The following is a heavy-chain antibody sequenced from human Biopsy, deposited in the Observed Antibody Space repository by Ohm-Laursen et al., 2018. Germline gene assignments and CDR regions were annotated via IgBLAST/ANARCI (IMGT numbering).Heavy chain of an antibody. CDR2: IYYSGTT. V-gene: IGHV4-59*01. CDR1: GGSISSDY. CDR3: ARDDAVTVIRGLYY. Sequence: TLSLTYTVSGGSISSDYWSWIRQPPGKGLEWIGYIYYSGTTDYSPSLKSRVTISIDKSKNQFLLKLSSVTAEDTAVYYCARDDAVTVIRGLYYWGQGALVTVSS. D-gene: IGHD2-21*02. J-gene: IGHJ4*02.